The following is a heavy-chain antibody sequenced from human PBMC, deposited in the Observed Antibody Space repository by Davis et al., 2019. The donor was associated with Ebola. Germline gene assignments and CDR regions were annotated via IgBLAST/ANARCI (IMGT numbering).Heavy chain of an antibody. J-gene: IGHJ4*02. D-gene: IGHD6-19*01. V-gene: IGHV3-33*01. CDR1: GFTFSSYG. CDR2: IWYDGSNK. Sequence: PGGSLRLSCAASGFTFSSYGMHWVRQAPGKGLEWVAVIWYDGSNKYYADSVKGRFTISRDNSKNTLYLQMNSLRAEDTAVYYCARDLSSLLRTYSSGWAFDYWGQGTLVTVSS. CDR3: ARDLSSLLRTYSSGWAFDY.